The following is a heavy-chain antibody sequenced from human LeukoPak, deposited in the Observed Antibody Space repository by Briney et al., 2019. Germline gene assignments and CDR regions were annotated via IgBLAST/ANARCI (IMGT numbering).Heavy chain of an antibody. J-gene: IGHJ4*02. CDR3: ARDRYSGSYTSLDY. V-gene: IGHV3-21*01. CDR1: GFTFDDYG. CDR2: LSSSSSYI. D-gene: IGHD1-26*01. Sequence: GGSLRLSCAASGFTFDDYGLSWVRQAPGKGLEWVSCLSSSSSYIYYADSVKGRFTISRDNAKNSLYLQMNSLRVEDTAVYYCARDRYSGSYTSLDYWGQGTLVTVSS.